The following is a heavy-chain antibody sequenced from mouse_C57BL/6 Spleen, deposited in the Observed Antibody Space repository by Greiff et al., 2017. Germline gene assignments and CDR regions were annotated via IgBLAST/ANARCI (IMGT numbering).Heavy chain of an antibody. Sequence: EVQLVESGGGLVKPGGSLKLSCAASGFTFSSYAMSWVRQTPEKRLEWVATISDGGSYTYYPDNVQGRFTISRDNAKNNLYLQMSHLKSEDTAMYYCARDSSGYGWFAYWGQGTLVTVSA. CDR1: GFTFSSYA. CDR3: ARDSSGYGWFAY. D-gene: IGHD3-2*02. CDR2: ISDGGSYT. V-gene: IGHV5-4*01. J-gene: IGHJ3*01.